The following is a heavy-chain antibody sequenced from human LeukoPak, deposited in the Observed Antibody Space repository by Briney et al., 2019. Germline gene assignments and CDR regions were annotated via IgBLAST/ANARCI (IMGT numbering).Heavy chain of an antibody. Sequence: GGSLRLSCAVSGFSFGRYEMNWVRQAPGKGLEWVSYISTTGSTVHYADSVEGRFTMSRDNAKNLLYLQMNSLRAEDAAVYYCAKDFPHYYESSHGMDAWGQGTTVTVSS. J-gene: IGHJ6*02. CDR1: GFSFGRYE. CDR2: ISTTGSTV. CDR3: AKDFPHYYESSHGMDA. V-gene: IGHV3-48*03. D-gene: IGHD3-22*01.